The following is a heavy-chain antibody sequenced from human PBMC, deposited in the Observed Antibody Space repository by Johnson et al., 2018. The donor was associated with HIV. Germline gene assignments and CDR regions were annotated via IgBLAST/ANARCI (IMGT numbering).Heavy chain of an antibody. V-gene: IGHV3-23*04. CDR3: AKDWAYSSSWYDEGLAFDI. J-gene: IGHJ3*02. CDR1: GFSFSSYA. Sequence: VQLVESGGGLVQPGGSLRLSCAASGFSFSSYAMSWVRQAPEKGLEWVSTISGSGGSTYYADSVRGRFTISRDNSKNTLYLQMNSLRAEDTAVYYCAKDWAYSSSWYDEGLAFDIWGQGTMVTVSS. CDR2: ISGSGGST. D-gene: IGHD6-13*01.